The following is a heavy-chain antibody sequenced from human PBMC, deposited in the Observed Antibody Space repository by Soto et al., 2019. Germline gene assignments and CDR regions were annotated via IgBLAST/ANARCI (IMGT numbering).Heavy chain of an antibody. CDR3: ARVGYCSGGRCYYPSPLRNYYYYMDV. V-gene: IGHV1-8*01. CDR1: GYTFTSYD. Sequence: ASVKVSCKASGYTFTSYDINWVRQATGQGLEWMGWMNPNSGNTGYAQKFQGRVTMTRNTSISTAYMELSSLRSEDTAVYYCARVGYCSGGRCYYPSPLRNYYYYMDVWGKGTTVTVSS. CDR2: MNPNSGNT. D-gene: IGHD2-15*01. J-gene: IGHJ6*03.